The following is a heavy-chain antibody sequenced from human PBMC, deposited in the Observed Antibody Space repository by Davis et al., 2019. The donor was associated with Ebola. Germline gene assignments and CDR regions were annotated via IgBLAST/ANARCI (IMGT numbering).Heavy chain of an antibody. Sequence: GGSLRLSCAASGFTFSSYSMNWVRQAPGKGLEWVSSISSSSSYIYYADSVKGRFTISRDNAKNSLYLQMNSLRAEDTAVYYCASPYDSSGYYYCYYYGMDVWGQGTTVTVSS. CDR2: ISSSSSYI. CDR3: ASPYDSSGYYYCYYYGMDV. J-gene: IGHJ6*02. V-gene: IGHV3-21*01. CDR1: GFTFSSYS. D-gene: IGHD3-22*01.